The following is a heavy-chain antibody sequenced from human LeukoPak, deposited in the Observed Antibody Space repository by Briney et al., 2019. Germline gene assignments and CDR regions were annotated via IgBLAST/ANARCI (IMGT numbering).Heavy chain of an antibody. D-gene: IGHD4-11*01. V-gene: IGHV1-69*05. CDR1: GGTFSNYA. Sequence: SVKVSCKASGGTFSNYAVSWVRQAPGQGLEWMGGIIPIFGTANYAQKFQGRVTITTDDSTTTAYLELSSLTSEDTAVYYCARGEPMGMTTLTPDAFDIWGQGTMVSVSS. J-gene: IGHJ3*02. CDR3: ARGEPMGMTTLTPDAFDI. CDR2: IIPIFGTA.